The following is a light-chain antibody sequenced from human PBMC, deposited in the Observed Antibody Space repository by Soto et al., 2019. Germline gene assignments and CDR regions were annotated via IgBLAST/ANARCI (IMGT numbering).Light chain of an antibody. CDR1: SSDVGGYNY. Sequence: QSALTQPRSVSGSPGQSVTISCTGTSSDVGGYNYVSWYQHHPGKAPKLMIYDVSKRPSGVPDRFSGSKSGNTASLTISGLQADDEADYYCCSYAGSYTHWVFGGGTKLTVL. CDR2: DVS. J-gene: IGLJ3*02. CDR3: CSYAGSYTHWV. V-gene: IGLV2-11*01.